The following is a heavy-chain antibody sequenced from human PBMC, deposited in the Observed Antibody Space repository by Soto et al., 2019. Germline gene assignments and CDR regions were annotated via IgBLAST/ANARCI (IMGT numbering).Heavy chain of an antibody. D-gene: IGHD2-15*01. CDR2: IYYSGST. V-gene: IGHV4-39*01. J-gene: IGHJ6*02. CDR3: ARRRRSRSDTLGGMFLTYYYGMDV. CDR1: GGSISSSSYY. Sequence: SETLSLTCTVSGGSISSSSYYWGWIRQPPGKGLEWIGSIYYSGSTYYNPSLKSRVTISVDTSKNQFSLKLSSVTAADTAVYYCARRRRSRSDTLGGMFLTYYYGMDVWGQGTTVTVSS.